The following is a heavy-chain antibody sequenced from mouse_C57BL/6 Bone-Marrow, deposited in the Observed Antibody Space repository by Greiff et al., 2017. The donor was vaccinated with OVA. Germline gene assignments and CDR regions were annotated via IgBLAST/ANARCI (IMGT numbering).Heavy chain of an antibody. CDR3: ARWGDYGWFAY. D-gene: IGHD2-4*01. V-gene: IGHV1-76*01. CDR2: IYPGSGNT. CDR1: GYTFTDYY. Sequence: VHLVESGAELVRPGASVKLSCKASGYTFTDYYINWVKQRPGQGLEWIARIYPGSGNTYYNEKFKGKATLTAEKSSSTAYMQLSSLTSEDSAVYFCARWGDYGWFAYWGQGTLVTVSA. J-gene: IGHJ3*01.